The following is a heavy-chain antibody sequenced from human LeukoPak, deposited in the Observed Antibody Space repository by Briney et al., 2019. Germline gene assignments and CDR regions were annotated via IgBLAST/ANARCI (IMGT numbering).Heavy chain of an antibody. V-gene: IGHV3-20*04. D-gene: IGHD2-15*01. Sequence: GGSLRLSCAASGFTFDDYGMSGVRQAPGKGLEWVSGINWNGGSTGYADSVKGLFTISRDNAKNSLYLQMNSLRAEDTALYYCARAIPDDIVVVVAATKYYYYYMDVWGKGTTVTVSS. J-gene: IGHJ6*03. CDR2: INWNGGST. CDR1: GFTFDDYG. CDR3: ARAIPDDIVVVVAATKYYYYYMDV.